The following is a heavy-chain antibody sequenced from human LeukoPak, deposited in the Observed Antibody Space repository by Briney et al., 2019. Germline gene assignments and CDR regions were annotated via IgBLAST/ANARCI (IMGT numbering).Heavy chain of an antibody. CDR3: ARQKDDSSGYQTFDY. Sequence: SETLSLTCTVSGGSISSYYWSWIRQPPEKGMEWFGYIYYSVSTNYNPSLKSRVTISVDTSKNQFSLKLSSVTAADTAVYYCARQKDDSSGYQTFDYWGQGTLVTVSS. V-gene: IGHV4-59*08. D-gene: IGHD3-22*01. J-gene: IGHJ4*02. CDR1: GGSISSYY. CDR2: IYYSVST.